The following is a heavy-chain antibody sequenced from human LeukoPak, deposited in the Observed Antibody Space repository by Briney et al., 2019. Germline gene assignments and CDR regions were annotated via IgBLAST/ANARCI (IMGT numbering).Heavy chain of an antibody. D-gene: IGHD3-22*01. J-gene: IGHJ5*02. CDR1: GFTFSSYA. CDR2: ISGSAGST. V-gene: IGHV3-23*01. Sequence: PGGSLRLSCAASGFTFSSYAMNWVRQAPGKGLEWVSIISGSAGSTYYADSVKGRFTISRDNSKNTLFLQMNSLRAEDTAVYYRAKAGAYYYDSSGSWGQGTLVTVSS. CDR3: AKAGAYYYDSSGS.